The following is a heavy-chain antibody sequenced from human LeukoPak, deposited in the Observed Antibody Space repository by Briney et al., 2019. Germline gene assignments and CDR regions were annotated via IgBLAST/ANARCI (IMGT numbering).Heavy chain of an antibody. CDR3: AKDKRRAYGDFDY. D-gene: IGHD4-17*01. V-gene: IGHV3-23*01. CDR1: GFTFSSYA. CDR2: ISGSGGST. Sequence: HPGGSLRLSCAASGFTFSSYAMSWVRQAPGKGLEWVSAISGSGGSTYYADSVKGRFTISRDNSKNTLYLQMNSLRAEDTAAYYCAKDKRRAYGDFDYWGQGTLVTVSS. J-gene: IGHJ4*02.